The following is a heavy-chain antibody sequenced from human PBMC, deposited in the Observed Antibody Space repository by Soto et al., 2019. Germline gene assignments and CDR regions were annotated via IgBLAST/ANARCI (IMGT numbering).Heavy chain of an antibody. CDR1: GFTFSDYS. CDR3: ARSAPYSTSWSAFDI. Sequence: EVQLVESGGGLVQPGGSLRLSCAASGFTFSDYSMIWVRQAPGKGLEWVSYLRSSSSTIYCADSVKGRFTLSRDNVKNSLYLQMNSLRAEDTAVYFCARSAPYSTSWSAFDIWGQGTMVTVSS. J-gene: IGHJ3*02. V-gene: IGHV3-48*01. CDR2: LRSSSSTI. D-gene: IGHD6-13*01.